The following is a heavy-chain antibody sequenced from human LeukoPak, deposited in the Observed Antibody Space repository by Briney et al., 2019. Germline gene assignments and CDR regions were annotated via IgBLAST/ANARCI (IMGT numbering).Heavy chain of an antibody. V-gene: IGHV4-34*01. Sequence: PSETLSLTCAVYDGSFSGYYWSWVRQPPGKGLEWIGEINHSGSTNYNPSLKSRVTISLDTSKSQFSLKVRYVTAADTAVYYCARGLNDSWTGENYWGQGTLVTVSS. J-gene: IGHJ4*02. D-gene: IGHD3-3*01. CDR2: INHSGST. CDR1: DGSFSGYY. CDR3: ARGLNDSWTGENY.